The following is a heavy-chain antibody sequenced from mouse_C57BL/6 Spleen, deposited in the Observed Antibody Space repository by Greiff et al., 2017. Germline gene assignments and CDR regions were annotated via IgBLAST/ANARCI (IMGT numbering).Heavy chain of an antibody. Sequence: QVQLQQSGPELVKPGASVKISCKASGYAFSSSWMNWVKQRPGKGLEWIGRIYPGDGDTNYNGKFKGKATLTTDKSSSTAYMQLSSLTSEDSAVYFCASSHYSAMDFWGQGTSVTVSS. J-gene: IGHJ4*01. CDR1: GYAFSSSW. CDR2: IYPGDGDT. V-gene: IGHV1-82*01. CDR3: ASSHYSAMDF.